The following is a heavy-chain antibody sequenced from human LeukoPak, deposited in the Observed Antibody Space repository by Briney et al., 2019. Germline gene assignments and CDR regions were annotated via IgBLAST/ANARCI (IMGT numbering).Heavy chain of an antibody. V-gene: IGHV4-30-4*08. CDR1: GGSISSGDYY. Sequence: PSETLSLTCTVSGGSISSGDYYWSWIRQPPGKGLEWIGYIYYGGSTYYNPSLKSRVTISVDTSKNQFSLKLSSVTAADTAVYYCARGVAARPGDAFDIWGQGTMVTVSS. CDR3: ARGVAARPGDAFDI. CDR2: IYYGGST. D-gene: IGHD6-6*01. J-gene: IGHJ3*02.